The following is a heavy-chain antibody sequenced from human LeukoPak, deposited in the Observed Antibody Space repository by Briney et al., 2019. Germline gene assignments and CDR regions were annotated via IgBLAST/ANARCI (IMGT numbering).Heavy chain of an antibody. V-gene: IGHV4-39*07. CDR1: GVSISRTTYY. CDR2: IDPNGNT. D-gene: IGHD3-3*01. CDR3: ARGRVSNDFWSGYSHSWFDP. Sequence: PSETLSLTCTLAGVSISRTTYYWAWIRQSPGKGLEWIGEIDPNGNTKYNPSLETRVTISLDTSKNQFSLRLSSVTAADTAVYYCARGRVSNDFWSGYSHSWFDPWGQGALVAVPS. J-gene: IGHJ5*02.